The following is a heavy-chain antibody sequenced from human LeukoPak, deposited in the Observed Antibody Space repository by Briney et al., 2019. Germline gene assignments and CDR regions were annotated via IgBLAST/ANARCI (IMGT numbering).Heavy chain of an antibody. J-gene: IGHJ4*02. CDR3: ARNSGSGSYYPQDY. D-gene: IGHD3-10*01. CDR1: GFTFDDYG. CDR2: INWNGGST. V-gene: IGHV3-20*04. Sequence: RPGGSLRLSCTASGFTFDDYGVNWVRQAPGKGLEWVSGINWNGGSTGYADSVKGRFTISRDNAKNSLYLQMNSLRAEDTALYYCARNSGSGSYYPQDYWGQGTLVTVSS.